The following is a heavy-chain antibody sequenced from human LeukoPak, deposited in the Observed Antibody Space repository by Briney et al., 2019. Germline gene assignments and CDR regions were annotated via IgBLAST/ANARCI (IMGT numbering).Heavy chain of an antibody. CDR3: ARGVVLGWNRKYFQH. V-gene: IGHV3-7*01. D-gene: IGHD1-1*01. CDR2: IKQDGSEK. J-gene: IGHJ1*01. CDR1: GFTFSSYW. Sequence: GGSLRLSCAASGFTFSSYWMSWVRQAPGKGLEWVANIKQDGSEKYYVDSVKGRFTISRDNAKNSLYLQMNSLRAEDTAVYYCARGVVLGWNRKYFQHWGQGTLVTVSS.